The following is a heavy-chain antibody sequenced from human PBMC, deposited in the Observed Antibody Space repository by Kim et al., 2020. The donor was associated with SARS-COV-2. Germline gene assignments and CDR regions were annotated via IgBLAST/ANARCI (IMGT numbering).Heavy chain of an antibody. D-gene: IGHD2-2*01. CDR1: GGSVSSGSYY. Sequence: SETLSLTCTVSGGSVSSGSYYWSWIRQPPGKGLEWIGYIYYSGSTNYNPSLKSRVTISVDTSKNQFSLKLSSVTAADTAVYYCARAGYCSSGGKRGDFD. V-gene: IGHV4-61*01. CDR2: IYYSGST. J-gene: IGHJ3*02. CDR3: ARAGYCSSGGKRGDFD.